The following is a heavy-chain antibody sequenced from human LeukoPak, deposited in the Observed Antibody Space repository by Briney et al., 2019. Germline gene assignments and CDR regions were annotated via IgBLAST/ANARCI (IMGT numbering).Heavy chain of an antibody. CDR2: IYYSGST. J-gene: IGHJ4*02. CDR3: ARGIGAADF. CDR1: GGSISSYY. Sequence: SETLSLTCTVSGGSISSYYWSWIRQPPGKGLEWIGYIYYSGSTNYNPSLKSRVTISVDTSKNQFSLKLSSVTAADTAVYYCARGIGAADFWGQGTLVTVSS. V-gene: IGHV4-59*01. D-gene: IGHD3-16*01.